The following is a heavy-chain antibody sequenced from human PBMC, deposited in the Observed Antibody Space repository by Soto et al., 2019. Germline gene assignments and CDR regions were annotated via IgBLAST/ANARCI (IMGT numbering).Heavy chain of an antibody. V-gene: IGHV4-38-2*01. CDR1: GYSISSGYY. CDR3: VRGGDTMVRGVIIFYYYGMDV. J-gene: IGHJ6*02. D-gene: IGHD3-10*01. Sequence: SETLSLTCAVSGYSISSGYYWGWTRQSPGKGLEWIGSIYQRRSTYYNPSLKSRVTISLDTSKNQFSLSLTSVTAADTAVYYCVRGGDTMVRGVIIFYYYGMDVWGQGTTVTVSS. CDR2: IYQRRST.